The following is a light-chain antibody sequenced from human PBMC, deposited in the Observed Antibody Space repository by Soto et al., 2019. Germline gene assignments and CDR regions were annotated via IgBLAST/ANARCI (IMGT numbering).Light chain of an antibody. Sequence: QSVLTQPRSVSGSPGQSVTISCXXXXXDVDNYNNVSWYQQHPGKAPKLLIYDVNKRPSGVPYRFSGSKSGNTASLTISGLQAGDEADYFCCSYAGTYTRVFGTGTKLTVL. CDR2: DVN. J-gene: IGLJ1*01. V-gene: IGLV2-11*01. CDR3: CSYAGTYTRV. CDR1: XXDVDNYNN.